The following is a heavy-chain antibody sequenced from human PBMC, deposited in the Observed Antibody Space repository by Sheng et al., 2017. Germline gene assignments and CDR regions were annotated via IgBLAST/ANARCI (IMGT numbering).Heavy chain of an antibody. V-gene: IGHV4-34*01. J-gene: IGHJ5*02. CDR2: IHHSGST. Sequence: QVLLQQWGAGLLKTSETLSLTCAVYGGSFSGYYWTFIRQSPGKGLEWIGEIHHSGSTNYNPSLKSRVTLSVDTSKNQFSLKLRSVTAADTAVYYCARPFRTTPAARGHNWLDPWGQGTLVTVSS. D-gene: IGHD2-2*01. CDR1: GGSFSGYY. CDR3: ARPFRTTPAARGHNWLDP.